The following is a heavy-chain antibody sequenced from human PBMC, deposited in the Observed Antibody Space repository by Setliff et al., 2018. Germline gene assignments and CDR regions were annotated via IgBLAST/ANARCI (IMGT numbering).Heavy chain of an antibody. Sequence: SVKVSCKASGGTFSSYGISWVRQAPGQGLEWLGGTIPNFGTTNYAQEFQGRVTIITDESTSTAYMELSSLRFEDTAVYYCAREGVDARSSTDYRYYMDVWGKGTTVTVSS. D-gene: IGHD2-8*01. J-gene: IGHJ6*03. CDR3: AREGVDARSSTDYRYYMDV. CDR2: TIPNFGTT. V-gene: IGHV1-69*05. CDR1: GGTFSSYG.